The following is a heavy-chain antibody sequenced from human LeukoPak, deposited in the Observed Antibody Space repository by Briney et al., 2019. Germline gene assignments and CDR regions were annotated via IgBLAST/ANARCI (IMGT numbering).Heavy chain of an antibody. CDR3: ARARRRLGGPSSIPALYYMDV. V-gene: IGHV1-69*13. Sequence: VASVTVSCKASGGTFISYAISWVRQAPGQGLEWMGGIIPIFGTANYAQKFQGRVTITADESTSTAYMELSSLRSEDTAVYYCARARRRLGGPSSIPALYYMDVWGKGTTVTISS. J-gene: IGHJ6*03. CDR1: GGTFISYA. D-gene: IGHD2-2*01. CDR2: IIPIFGTA.